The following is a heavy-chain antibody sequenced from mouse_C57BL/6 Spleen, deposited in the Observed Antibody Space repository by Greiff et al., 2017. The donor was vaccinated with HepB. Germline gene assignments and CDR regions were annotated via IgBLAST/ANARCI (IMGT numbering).Heavy chain of an antibody. D-gene: IGHD1-1*01. J-gene: IGHJ4*01. V-gene: IGHV1-53*01. CDR1: GYTFTSYW. CDR3: ARYHYYGSSLYAMDY. Sequence: LQQPGTELVKPGASVKLSCKASGYTFTSYWMHWVKQRPGQGLEWIGNINPSNGGTNYNEKFKSKATLTVDKSSSTAYMQLSSLTSEDSAVYYCARYHYYGSSLYAMDYWGRGTSVTVSS. CDR2: INPSNGGT.